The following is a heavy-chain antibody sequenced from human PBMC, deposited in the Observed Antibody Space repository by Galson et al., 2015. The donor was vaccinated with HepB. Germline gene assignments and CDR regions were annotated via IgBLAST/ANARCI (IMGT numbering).Heavy chain of an antibody. V-gene: IGHV3-48*02. CDR1: GFTFSSYS. D-gene: IGHD2-15*01. CDR3: ARVRSPGSAAFDI. Sequence: SLRLSCAASGFTFSSYSMNWVRQAPGKGLEWISYISSSSSPIYYADSVKGRFTISRDNAKNSLYLQMSRLGDEDTAVYYCARVRSPGSAAFDIWGQGTMVTVSS. J-gene: IGHJ3*02. CDR2: ISSSSSPI.